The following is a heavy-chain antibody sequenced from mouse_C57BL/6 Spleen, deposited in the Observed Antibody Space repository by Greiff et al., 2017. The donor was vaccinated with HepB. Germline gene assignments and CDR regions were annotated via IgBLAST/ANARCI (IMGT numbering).Heavy chain of an antibody. CDR3: ARICITTVVATNFDV. J-gene: IGHJ1*03. Sequence: EVQLQESGPELVKPGASVKMSCKASGYTFTDYNMHWVKQSHGKSLEWIGYINPNNGGTSYNQKFKGKATLTVNKSSSTAYMELRSLTSEDSAVYYCARICITTVVATNFDVWGTGTTVTVSS. V-gene: IGHV1-22*01. CDR2: INPNNGGT. D-gene: IGHD1-1*01. CDR1: GYTFTDYN.